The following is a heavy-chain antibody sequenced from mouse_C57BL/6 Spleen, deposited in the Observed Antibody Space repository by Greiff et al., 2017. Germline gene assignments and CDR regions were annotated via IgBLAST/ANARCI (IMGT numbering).Heavy chain of an antibody. Sequence: EVQLQESGPGLVKPSQSLSLTCSVTGYSITSGYYWNWIRQFPGNKLEWMSYISYDGSNNYNPSLKNRISITRDTSKNQFFLKLNSVTTEDTATYYCARDGDYSNYGLDYWGQGTTLTVSS. CDR1: GYSITSGYY. D-gene: IGHD2-5*01. CDR2: ISYDGSN. J-gene: IGHJ2*01. V-gene: IGHV3-6*01. CDR3: ARDGDYSNYGLDY.